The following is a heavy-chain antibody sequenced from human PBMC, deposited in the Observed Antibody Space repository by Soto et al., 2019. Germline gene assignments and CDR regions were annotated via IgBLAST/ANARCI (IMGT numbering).Heavy chain of an antibody. J-gene: IGHJ4*02. CDR3: VRVSSPWRGMDY. V-gene: IGHV3-74*01. CDR2: ICRVGSGT. Sequence: EVQLVESGGGLVQPGGSLSLSGAVSGFTFSTYCMHWVRLAPEKGLVGVSRICRVGSGTDYAASVKGRFAISRDDARNSRYRQMNSLRVEDTAIYYLVRVSSPWRGMDYWGQGPLVTVSS. D-gene: IGHD6-13*01. CDR1: GFTFSTYC.